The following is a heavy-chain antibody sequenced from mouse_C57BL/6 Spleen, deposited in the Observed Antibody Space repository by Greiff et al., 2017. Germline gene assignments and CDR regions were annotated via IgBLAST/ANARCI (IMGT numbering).Heavy chain of an antibody. J-gene: IGHJ2*01. CDR1: GYTFTSYT. D-gene: IGHD2-2*01. Sequence: VQLQQSGAELARPGASVKMSCKASGYTFTSYTMHWVKQRPGQGLEWIGYINPSSGYTKYNQKFKDKATLTADKSSSTAYMQLSSLTSEDSAVYDCARSNGYDVYYFDYWGQGTTLTVSS. V-gene: IGHV1-4*01. CDR2: INPSSGYT. CDR3: ARSNGYDVYYFDY.